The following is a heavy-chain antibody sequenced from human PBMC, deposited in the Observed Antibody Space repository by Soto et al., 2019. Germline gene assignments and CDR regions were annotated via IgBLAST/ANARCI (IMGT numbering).Heavy chain of an antibody. D-gene: IGHD6-13*01. J-gene: IGHJ6*02. V-gene: IGHV3-30-3*01. CDR1: GFTFGSYA. Sequence: PGGSMILSCAASGFTFGSYAMHWVRQDPGKGLEWVAVISYDGSNKYYADSVKGRFTISRDNSKNTLYLQMNSLRAEDTAVYYCARIRSSSSWNYYYYYGMDVWGQGTTVTVSS. CDR3: ARIRSSSSWNYYYYYGMDV. CDR2: ISYDGSNK.